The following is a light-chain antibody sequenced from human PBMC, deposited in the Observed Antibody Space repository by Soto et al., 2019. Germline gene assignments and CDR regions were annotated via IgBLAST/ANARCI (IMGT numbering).Light chain of an antibody. CDR2: SAS. V-gene: IGKV1-12*01. Sequence: DIQMTQSPSSVSASVGDRVTITCRASQDIGKWLAWYQRKPGEAPTLLISSASRLQSGVPSRFSGGVSGTTFTLTISSLHPEDFATYYCQQAHSFPHTFGQGT. CDR3: QQAHSFPHT. CDR1: QDIGKW. J-gene: IGKJ2*01.